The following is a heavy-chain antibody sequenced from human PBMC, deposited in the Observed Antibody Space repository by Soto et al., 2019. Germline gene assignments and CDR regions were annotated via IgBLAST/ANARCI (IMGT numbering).Heavy chain of an antibody. CDR2: ISAYNGNT. Sequence: ASVKVSCKASGYTFTSYGISWVRQAPGQGLEWMGWISAYNGNTNYAQKLQGRVTMTTDTSTSTAYMELRSLRSDDTAVYYCAREERSAAVAGTSDYWGQGTLVTVSS. CDR3: AREERSAAVAGTSDY. J-gene: IGHJ4*02. D-gene: IGHD6-19*01. V-gene: IGHV1-18*01. CDR1: GYTFTSYG.